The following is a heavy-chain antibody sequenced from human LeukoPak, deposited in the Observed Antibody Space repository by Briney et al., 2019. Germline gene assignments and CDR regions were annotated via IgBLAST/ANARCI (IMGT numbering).Heavy chain of an antibody. Sequence: ASVEVSCRASGGTFSSYAISWVRQAPGQGLEWMGRIIPILGIASYAQKFQGRVTITADKSTSTAYMELSSLRSEDTAVYYCARAPIYDSSGYYSRRDYWGQGTLVTVSS. V-gene: IGHV1-69*04. J-gene: IGHJ4*02. CDR3: ARAPIYDSSGYYSRRDY. CDR2: IIPILGIA. D-gene: IGHD3-22*01. CDR1: GGTFSSYA.